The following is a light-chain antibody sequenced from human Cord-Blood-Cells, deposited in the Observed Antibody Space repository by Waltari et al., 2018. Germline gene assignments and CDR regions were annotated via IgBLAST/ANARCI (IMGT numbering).Light chain of an antibody. CDR3: QQSYSTRLT. J-gene: IGKJ4*01. Sequence: DIQMTQSPSSLSASVGDRVTITCRASQSISSYLNWYQQKPGKAPKLLIYAASSLQSGVPSRFSVSRSGTDFALTISSLQPEDFATYYCQQSYSTRLTYGGGTKVEIK. CDR1: QSISSY. V-gene: IGKV1-39*01. CDR2: AAS.